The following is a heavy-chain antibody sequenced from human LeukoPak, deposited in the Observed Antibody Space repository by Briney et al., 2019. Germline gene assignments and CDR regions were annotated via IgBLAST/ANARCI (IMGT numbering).Heavy chain of an antibody. CDR3: AKEGAYPIITYDS. CDR2: IKQDGTEK. CDR1: GFTFSSYW. J-gene: IGHJ5*01. V-gene: IGHV3-7*01. Sequence: GGSLRLTCAASGFTFSSYWMNWVRQAPGKGLEWVANIKQDGTEKFYVDSVKGRFTISRDNAKNSLYLQMNSLRAEDTAVYYCAKEGAYPIITYDSWGQGTLVAVSS. D-gene: IGHD3-10*01.